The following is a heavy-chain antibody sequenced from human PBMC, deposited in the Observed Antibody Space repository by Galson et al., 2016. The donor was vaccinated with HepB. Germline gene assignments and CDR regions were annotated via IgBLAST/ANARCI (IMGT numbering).Heavy chain of an antibody. J-gene: IGHJ4*02. CDR2: VYYAGNT. V-gene: IGHV4-39*01. CDR3: ARLHYDSGGGY. CDR1: GGSISDRLYY. D-gene: IGHD3-16*01. Sequence: SETLSLTCFVSGGSISDRLYYWAWIRQPPGKGLEWIATVYYAGNTYYNPSLNGRVTISLHASRLEFYLKLTSLTAADTAVYFCARLHYDSGGGYWGQGTLVTAS.